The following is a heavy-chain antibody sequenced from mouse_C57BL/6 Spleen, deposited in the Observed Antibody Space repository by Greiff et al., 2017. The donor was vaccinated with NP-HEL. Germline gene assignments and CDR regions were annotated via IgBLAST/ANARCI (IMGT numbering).Heavy chain of an antibody. Sequence: VKLVESGTELVKPGASVKLSCKASGYTFTSYWMHWVKQRPGQGLEWIGNINPSNGGTNYNEKFKSKATLTVDKSSSTAYMQLSSLTSEDSAVYYCARQNPYAMDYWGQGTSVTVSS. J-gene: IGHJ4*01. CDR1: GYTFTSYW. CDR3: ARQNPYAMDY. CDR2: INPSNGGT. V-gene: IGHV1-53*01.